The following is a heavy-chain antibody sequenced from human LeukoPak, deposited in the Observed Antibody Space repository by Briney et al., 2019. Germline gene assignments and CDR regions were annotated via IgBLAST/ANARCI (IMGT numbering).Heavy chain of an antibody. V-gene: IGHV4-61*02. J-gene: IGHJ5*01. D-gene: IGHD3-22*01. CDR2: IYTSGST. CDR1: GGSINSGSYY. CDR3: ARGRGRVVVITTSRRSFWFDS. Sequence: SETLSLTCTVSGGSINSGSYYWSWIRQPAGKGLEWIGRIYTSGSTNYNPSLKSRVTISLDTSKNQFSLKLSSVTAADTAVYYCARGRGRVVVITTSRRSFWFDSWGQGTLVTVSS.